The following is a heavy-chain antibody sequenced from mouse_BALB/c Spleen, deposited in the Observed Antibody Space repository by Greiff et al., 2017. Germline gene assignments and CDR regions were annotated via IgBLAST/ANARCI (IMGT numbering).Heavy chain of an antibody. D-gene: IGHD2-4*01. CDR2: IYPGDGST. J-gene: IGHJ3*01. CDR1: GYTFTSYY. V-gene: IGHV1S56*01. Sequence: QVQLQQSGPELVKPGASVKMSCKASGYTFTSYYIHWVKQRPGQGLEWIGWIYPGDGSTKYNEKFKGKTTLTADKSSSTAYMLLSSLTSEDSAIYFCARSTMITTWCAYWGQGTLVTVSA. CDR3: ARSTMITTWCAY.